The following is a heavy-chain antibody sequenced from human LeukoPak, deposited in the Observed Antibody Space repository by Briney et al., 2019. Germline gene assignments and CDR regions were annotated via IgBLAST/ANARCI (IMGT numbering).Heavy chain of an antibody. Sequence: GGSLRLSCAASGLTFSSYGMHWVRQAPGKGLEWVAVIWYDGSNKYYADSVKGRFTISRDNSKNTLYLQMNSLRAEDTVVYYCAREVRGNYDRGFDYWGQGTLVTVSS. D-gene: IGHD4-11*01. CDR3: AREVRGNYDRGFDY. CDR1: GLTFSSYG. V-gene: IGHV3-33*01. J-gene: IGHJ4*02. CDR2: IWYDGSNK.